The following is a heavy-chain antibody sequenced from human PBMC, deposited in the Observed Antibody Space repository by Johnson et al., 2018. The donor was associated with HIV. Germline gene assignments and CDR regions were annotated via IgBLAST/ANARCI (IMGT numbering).Heavy chain of an antibody. D-gene: IGHD3-22*01. CDR1: GFTFSSYA. CDR3: AKTPGENWYYSEGTDAFDI. J-gene: IGHJ3*02. Sequence: QVQLVESGGGVVQPGRSLRLSCAASGFTFSSYAMHWVRQAPGKGLEWVAVISYDGSSKYYADSVKGRITISRDNSKNTLYLQMNSLRAEDTAVYYCAKTPGENWYYSEGTDAFDIWGQGTMVTVSS. CDR2: ISYDGSSK. V-gene: IGHV3-30-3*02.